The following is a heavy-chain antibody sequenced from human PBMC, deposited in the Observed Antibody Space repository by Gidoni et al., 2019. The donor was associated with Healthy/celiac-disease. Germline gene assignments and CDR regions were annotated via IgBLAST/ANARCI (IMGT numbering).Heavy chain of an antibody. J-gene: IGHJ4*02. Sequence: QVQLVESGGGVVQPGRSLRLSCAASGFPFSSYGMHWVRQAPGKGLEWVAVISYDGSNKYYADSVKGRFTISRDNSKNTLYLQMNSLRAEDTAVYYCAKDGRAIAAAGIDYWGQGTLVTVSS. V-gene: IGHV3-30*18. CDR2: ISYDGSNK. CDR1: GFPFSSYG. D-gene: IGHD6-13*01. CDR3: AKDGRAIAAAGIDY.